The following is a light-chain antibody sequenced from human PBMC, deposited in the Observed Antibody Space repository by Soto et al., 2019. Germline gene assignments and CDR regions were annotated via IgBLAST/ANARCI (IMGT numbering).Light chain of an antibody. J-gene: IGLJ1*01. CDR2: DVA. Sequence: QSVLTQPASVSGSPGQSIAISCTGASIDVGGYNYVSWYQQHPGKAPKLMIYDVASRPSGVSDRFSGSKSGNTASLTISGLQAEDEADSYCSSYTSSSTLYVFGTGTKVTVL. CDR3: SSYTSSSTLYV. V-gene: IGLV2-14*03. CDR1: SIDVGGYNY.